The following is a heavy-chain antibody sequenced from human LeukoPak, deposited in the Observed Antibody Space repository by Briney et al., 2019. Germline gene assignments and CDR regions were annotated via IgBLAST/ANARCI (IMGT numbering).Heavy chain of an antibody. CDR2: ISSSSSYI. CDR3: ARESLHSSSWYWFDP. V-gene: IGHV3-21*01. D-gene: IGHD6-13*01. J-gene: IGHJ5*02. Sequence: GGSLRLSCAASGFTFSSYSMNWVRQAPGKGLEWVSSISSSSSYIYYADSVKGRFTISRDNAKNSLYLQMNSLRAEDTAVYYCARESLHSSSWYWFDPWGQGTLVTVSS. CDR1: GFTFSSYS.